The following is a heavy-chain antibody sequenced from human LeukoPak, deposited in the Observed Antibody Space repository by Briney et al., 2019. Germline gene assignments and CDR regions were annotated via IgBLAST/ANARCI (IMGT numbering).Heavy chain of an antibody. CDR3: ARAMTWYYDILTGYSN. J-gene: IGHJ4*02. D-gene: IGHD3-9*01. CDR2: MNPNSGNT. V-gene: IGHV1-8*01. CDR1: GYTFTSYD. Sequence: ASVKVSCKASGYTFTSYDINWVRQATGQGLEWMGWMNPNSGNTGYAQKFQGRVTMTRNTSISTAYMELSSLRSEDTAVYYCARAMTWYYDILTGYSNWGQGTLVTVSS.